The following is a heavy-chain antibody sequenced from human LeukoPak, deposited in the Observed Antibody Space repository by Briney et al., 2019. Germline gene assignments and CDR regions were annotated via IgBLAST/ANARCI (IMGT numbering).Heavy chain of an antibody. CDR2: IYYSGST. Sequence: PSETLSLTCTVSGGSISSYYWSWIRQPPGKGLGWIGYIYYSGSTNYNPSLKSRVTISVDTSKNQFSLKLSSVTAADTAVYYCARDALEYSSGYFDYWGQGTLVTVSS. V-gene: IGHV4-59*01. J-gene: IGHJ4*02. CDR1: GGSISSYY. CDR3: ARDALEYSSGYFDY. D-gene: IGHD6-19*01.